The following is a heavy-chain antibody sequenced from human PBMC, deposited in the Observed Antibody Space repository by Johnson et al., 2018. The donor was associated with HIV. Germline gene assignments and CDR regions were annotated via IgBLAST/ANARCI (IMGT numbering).Heavy chain of an antibody. CDR1: GFTFSDYS. D-gene: IGHD6-13*01. Sequence: QVQLVESGVGLVKPGGSLRLSCAASGFTFSDYSMSWIRQAPGKGLEWVAVISYDGSSKYYPDAVKGRFTISRDNSKNTLYLQMTSLRSEDTAVYYCAKDQWSSSWTNDAFDIWGQGTMDTVSS. V-gene: IGHV3-30*18. CDR2: ISYDGSSK. J-gene: IGHJ3*02. CDR3: AKDQWSSSWTNDAFDI.